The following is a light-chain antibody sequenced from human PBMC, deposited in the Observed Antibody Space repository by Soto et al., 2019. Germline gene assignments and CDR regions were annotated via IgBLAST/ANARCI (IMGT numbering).Light chain of an antibody. CDR1: SSDVGGYNY. V-gene: IGLV2-8*01. Sequence: QSVLTQPPSASGSPGQSVAISCTGTSSDVGGYNYVSWYQLHPGKAPKLMIYEVNLRPSGVPDRFSGSKSGNTASLTVSGLQAEDEADCYCSSYAGNNNYVFGTGTKVTVL. CDR2: EVN. CDR3: SSYAGNNNYV. J-gene: IGLJ1*01.